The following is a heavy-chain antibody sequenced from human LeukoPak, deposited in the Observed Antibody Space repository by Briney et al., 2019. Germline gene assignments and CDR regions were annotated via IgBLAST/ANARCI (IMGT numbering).Heavy chain of an antibody. CDR3: ARDGTLYY. Sequence: GGSLRLSCAASGFTFNSYSMNWVRQAPGKGLEWVSSISGSNSYIYYADSMKGRFTISRDNAKNSLYLQMNSLKAEDTAVYYCARDGTLYYWGQGTLVTVSS. CDR2: ISGSNSYI. D-gene: IGHD2-15*01. CDR1: GFTFNSYS. V-gene: IGHV3-21*01. J-gene: IGHJ4*02.